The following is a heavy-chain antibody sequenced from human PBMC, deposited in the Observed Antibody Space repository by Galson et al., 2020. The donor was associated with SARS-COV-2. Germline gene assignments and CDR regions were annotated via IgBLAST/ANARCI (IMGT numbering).Heavy chain of an antibody. D-gene: IGHD5-18*01. V-gene: IGHV1-58*02. CDR3: AAGAQLWTDYYYYYYGMDV. J-gene: IGHJ6*02. Sequence: SVKVSCKASGFTFTSSAMQWVRQARGQRLEWIGWIVVGSGNTNYAQKFQERVTITRDMSTSTAYMELSSLRSEDTAVYYCAAGAQLWTDYYYYYYGMDVWGQGTTVTVSS. CDR2: IVVGSGNT. CDR1: GFTFTSSA.